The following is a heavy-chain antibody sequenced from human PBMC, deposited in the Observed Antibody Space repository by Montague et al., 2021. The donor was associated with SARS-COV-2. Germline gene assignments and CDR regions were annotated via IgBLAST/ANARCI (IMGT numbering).Heavy chain of an antibody. J-gene: IGHJ3*02. D-gene: IGHD4-23*01. CDR3: ARLRGDYGGTYDTFDI. CDR2: IYYSGST. V-gene: IGHV4-39*01. CDR1: GGSISSRSYE. Sequence: ETLSLTCTVSGGSISSRSYEWGWIRQPPGKGLEWIGSIYYSGSTYYNPSLKSRVTISVDTSKNQFSLKLSSVTAADTAVYYCARLRGDYGGTYDTFDIWGQGTMVTVSS.